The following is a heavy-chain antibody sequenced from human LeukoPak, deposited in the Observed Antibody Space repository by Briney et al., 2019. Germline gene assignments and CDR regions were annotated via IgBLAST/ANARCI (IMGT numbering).Heavy chain of an antibody. CDR1: GGSISTYY. D-gene: IGHD5-12*01. Sequence: SETLSLTCTVSGGSISTYYWSWIRQPPGKGLEGIGYIYYSGSTSYNPSLKSRVTISVDTSKNQFSLKLSSVTAADTAVYYCARGVGGYSGYDHPYYYYYMDVWGKGTTVTISS. V-gene: IGHV4-59*01. CDR3: ARGVGGYSGYDHPYYYYYMDV. J-gene: IGHJ6*03. CDR2: IYYSGST.